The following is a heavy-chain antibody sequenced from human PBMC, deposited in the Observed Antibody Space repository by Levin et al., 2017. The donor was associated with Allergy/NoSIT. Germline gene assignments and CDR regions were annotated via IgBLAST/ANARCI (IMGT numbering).Heavy chain of an antibody. D-gene: IGHD4-17*01. CDR2: IFYGGST. Sequence: SQTLSLTCNVSGGSISTTSYYWGWIRQPPGKGLEWIGSIFYGGSTYYNPSLKSRVTISLDTSKNHFSLKLTSVTAADTALYYCARGDYGDYWGHWFDPWGQGTLVTVSS. J-gene: IGHJ5*02. V-gene: IGHV4-39*07. CDR3: ARGDYGDYWGHWFDP. CDR1: GGSISTTSYY.